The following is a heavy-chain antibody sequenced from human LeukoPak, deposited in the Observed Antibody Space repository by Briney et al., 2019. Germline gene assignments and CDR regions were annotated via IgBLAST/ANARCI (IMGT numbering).Heavy chain of an antibody. Sequence: SETLSLTSAVSGYSISSGYYWGWIRQPPRKGLEWIGSIYHNWNTYYNPSLKSRVTISVDTSKNEFSLKLSSVTAADTAVYYCAGDYHSRWYLNWFDPWGQGTLVTVSS. CDR2: IYHNWNT. CDR3: AGDYHSRWYLNWFDP. D-gene: IGHD6-13*01. V-gene: IGHV4-38-2*02. CDR1: GYSISSGYY. J-gene: IGHJ5*02.